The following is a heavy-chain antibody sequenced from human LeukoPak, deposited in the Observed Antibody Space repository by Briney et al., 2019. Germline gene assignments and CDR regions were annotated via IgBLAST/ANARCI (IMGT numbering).Heavy chain of an antibody. CDR2: INPNSGGT. Sequence: ASVKVSCKASGYTFTGYYMHWVRQAPGQGLEWMGWINPNSGGTNYAQKFQGRVTMTRDTSISTAYMELSRLRSDDTAVYYCARGDDSSGYSPPYFDYWGQGTLVTVSS. CDR1: GYTFTGYY. V-gene: IGHV1-2*02. CDR3: ARGDDSSGYSPPYFDY. J-gene: IGHJ4*02. D-gene: IGHD3-22*01.